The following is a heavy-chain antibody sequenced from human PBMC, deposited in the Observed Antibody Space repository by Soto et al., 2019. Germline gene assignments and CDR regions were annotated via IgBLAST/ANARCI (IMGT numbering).Heavy chain of an antibody. CDR3: ARVSGPRWADILTGYSPDNWFDP. CDR1: GGTFSSYA. V-gene: IGHV1-69*13. J-gene: IGHJ5*02. CDR2: IIPIFGTA. D-gene: IGHD3-9*01. Sequence: ASVKVSCKASGGTFSSYAISWVRQAPGQGLEWMGGIIPIFGTANYAQKLQGRVTITADESTSTAYMELSSLRSEDTAVYYCARVSGPRWADILTGYSPDNWFDPWGQGTLVTVSS.